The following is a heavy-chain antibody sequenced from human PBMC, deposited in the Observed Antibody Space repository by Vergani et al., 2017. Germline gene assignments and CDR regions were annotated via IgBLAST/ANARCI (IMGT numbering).Heavy chain of an antibody. CDR3: ARETGPF. V-gene: IGHV3-23*01. J-gene: IGHJ4*02. Sequence: DVQLLQSGGDLVQPGGSLKLSCVASGFTFSTHAMSWVRQTPGKGLEWVSTIKNDGGKSHYADSVKGRFTISRDNAKNSLYLQMNSLRAEDTAVYYCARETGPFGGQGTLVTVSS. CDR1: GFTFSTHA. D-gene: IGHD3-9*01. CDR2: IKNDGGKS.